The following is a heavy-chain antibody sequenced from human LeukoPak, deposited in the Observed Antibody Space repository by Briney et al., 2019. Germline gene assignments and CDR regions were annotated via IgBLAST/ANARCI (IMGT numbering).Heavy chain of an antibody. Sequence: SETLSLTCTVSGGSIRSTDYYWGWVRQPPGKGLEWIGCIYYSGSTYYNPSLKSRVTISVDTSKNQFSLKLNSVTAADTAVYYCARTLYDILTASYFGSSQLFDTWGQGTLVTASS. CDR2: IYYSGST. CDR1: GGSIRSTDYY. CDR3: ARTLYDILTASYFGSSQLFDT. J-gene: IGHJ4*02. D-gene: IGHD3-9*01. V-gene: IGHV4-39*01.